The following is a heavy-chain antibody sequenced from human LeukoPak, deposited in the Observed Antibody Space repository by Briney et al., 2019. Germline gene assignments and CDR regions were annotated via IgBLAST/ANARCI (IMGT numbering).Heavy chain of an antibody. V-gene: IGHV1-2*02. D-gene: IGHD3-16*02. J-gene: IGHJ4*02. CDR1: GYTFTGYY. Sequence: ASVKVSCKASGYTFTGYYMHWVRQAPGKGREWMGWINPNSGGTNYAQKFQGRVTMTRDTSISTAYMELSSLRSDDTAVYYCARELYDYIWGSYRYQDYWGQGTLVTVSS. CDR2: INPNSGGT. CDR3: ARELYDYIWGSYRYQDY.